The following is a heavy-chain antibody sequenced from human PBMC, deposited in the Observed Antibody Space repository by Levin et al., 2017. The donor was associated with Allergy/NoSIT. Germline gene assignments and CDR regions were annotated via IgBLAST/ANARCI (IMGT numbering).Heavy chain of an antibody. V-gene: IGHV4-59*01. CDR1: GGSISSYY. D-gene: IGHD4-17*01. CDR2: IYYSGST. Sequence: SETLSLTCTVSGGSISSYYWSWIRQPPGKGLEWIGYIYYSGSTNYNPSLKSRVTISVDTSKNQFSLKLSSVTAADTAVYYCARGGGATVTFYYYYYGMDVWGQGTTVTVSS. J-gene: IGHJ6*02. CDR3: ARGGGATVTFYYYYYGMDV.